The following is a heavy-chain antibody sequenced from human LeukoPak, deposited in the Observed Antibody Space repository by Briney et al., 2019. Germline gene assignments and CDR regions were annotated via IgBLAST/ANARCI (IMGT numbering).Heavy chain of an antibody. J-gene: IGHJ4*02. Sequence: ASVKVPCKASGSTFTSYDINWVRQATGQGLEWMGWMNPDSGNTGYAQKFQGRVTMTRNTSISTAYMELSSLRSEDTAVYYCARAKRLGGNYYFDYWGQGTLVAVSS. CDR2: MNPDSGNT. CDR1: GSTFTSYD. D-gene: IGHD3-16*01. V-gene: IGHV1-8*01. CDR3: ARAKRLGGNYYFDY.